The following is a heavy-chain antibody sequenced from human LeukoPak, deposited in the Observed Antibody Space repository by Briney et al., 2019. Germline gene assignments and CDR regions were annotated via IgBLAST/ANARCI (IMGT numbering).Heavy chain of an antibody. CDR3: AKESYGSGSSPFYYYYYYMDV. CDR1: GFTFSSYG. V-gene: IGHV3-30*02. CDR2: IRYDGSNK. Sequence: GGSLRLSCAASGFTFSSYGMHWVRQAPGKGLEWVAFIRYDGSNKYYADSVKGRFTISRDNSKNTLYLQMNSLRAEDTAVYYCAKESYGSGSSPFYYYYYYMDVWGKGTTVTISS. J-gene: IGHJ6*03. D-gene: IGHD3-10*01.